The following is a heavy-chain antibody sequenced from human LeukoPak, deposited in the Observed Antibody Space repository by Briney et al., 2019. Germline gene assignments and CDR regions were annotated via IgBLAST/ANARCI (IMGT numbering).Heavy chain of an antibody. Sequence: SETLSLTCTVSGGSITESYWSWIRQSPGKGLEWIGHIYYSRSTNYNSSLKSRVTMSLDTSKNQVSLRLSSVTAADTAMYYCAKRFQGHPEGGWFDPWGQGTLVTVSS. V-gene: IGHV4-59*01. CDR1: GGSITESY. CDR3: AKRFQGHPEGGWFDP. CDR2: IYYSRST. D-gene: IGHD5-24*01. J-gene: IGHJ5*02.